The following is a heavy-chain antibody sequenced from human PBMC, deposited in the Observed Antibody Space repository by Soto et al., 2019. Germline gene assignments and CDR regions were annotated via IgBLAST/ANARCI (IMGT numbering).Heavy chain of an antibody. CDR3: AKDEPMYYLEHYYYMDV. V-gene: IGHV6-1*01. Sequence: SQTLSLTCAISGDSVSSNSAAWNWIRQSPSRGLEWLGRTYYRSKWYNDYAVSVKSRITINPDTSKNQFSLQLNSVTPEDTAVYYCAKDEPMYYLEHYYYMDVWGKGTTVTSP. D-gene: IGHD3-16*01. CDR2: TYYRSKWYN. J-gene: IGHJ6*03. CDR1: GDSVSSNSAA.